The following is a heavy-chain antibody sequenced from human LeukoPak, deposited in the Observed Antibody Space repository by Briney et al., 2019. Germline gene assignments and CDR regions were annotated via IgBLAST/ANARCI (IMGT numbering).Heavy chain of an antibody. CDR2: IRSKAYGGTT. D-gene: IGHD3-9*01. CDR3: TRDRGLRYFDWLFC. Sequence: PGGSLRLSCTASGFTFGDYAMSWVRQAPGKGLEWVGFIRSKAYGGTTEYAASVKGRFTISRDDSKSIAYLQMNSLKTEDTAVYYCTRDRGLRYFDWLFCWGQGTLVTVCS. CDR1: GFTFGDYA. J-gene: IGHJ4*02. V-gene: IGHV3-49*04.